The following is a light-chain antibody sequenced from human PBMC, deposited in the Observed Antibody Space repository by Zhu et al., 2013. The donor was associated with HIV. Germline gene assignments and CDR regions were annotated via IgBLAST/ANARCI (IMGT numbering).Light chain of an antibody. CDR1: QSIRTW. CDR2: AAS. CDR3: QQYNTFSLT. Sequence: DIQMTQSPSTLSASVGDRVTITCRASQSIRTWLAWYQQKPGKAPNLLIYAASTLESGVPSRFSGSGSGTEFTLTISSLQPDDFASYYCQQYNTFSLTFGGGPRWRSN. J-gene: IGKJ4*01. V-gene: IGKV1-5*03.